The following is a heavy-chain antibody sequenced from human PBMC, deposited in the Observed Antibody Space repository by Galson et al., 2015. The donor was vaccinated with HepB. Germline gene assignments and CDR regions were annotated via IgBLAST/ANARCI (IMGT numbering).Heavy chain of an antibody. Sequence: SLRLSCAASGFSFSSYAMSWVRQAPGQGQEWVANIKEDGSERHYGGSVRGRFTISRDNAKNSLYLQMNSLRAEDTAVYYCGSRWADYWGQGTLVTVSS. J-gene: IGHJ4*02. CDR2: IKEDGSER. V-gene: IGHV3-7*01. CDR3: GSRWADY. D-gene: IGHD4-23*01. CDR1: GFSFSSYA.